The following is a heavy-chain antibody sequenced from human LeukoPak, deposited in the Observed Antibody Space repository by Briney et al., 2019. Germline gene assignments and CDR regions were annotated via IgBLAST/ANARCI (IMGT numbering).Heavy chain of an antibody. Sequence: GGSLRLSCAASGFTFSTYWMSWLRQAPGMGLEWVANIKQDGSEEYYVDSVKGRFTISRDNAKNSLSLQMNSLRAEDTAVYYCAREAAPGPYYFDYWGQGTLVTVSS. CDR1: GFTFSTYW. CDR2: IKQDGSEE. D-gene: IGHD6-13*01. CDR3: AREAAPGPYYFDY. V-gene: IGHV3-7*01. J-gene: IGHJ4*02.